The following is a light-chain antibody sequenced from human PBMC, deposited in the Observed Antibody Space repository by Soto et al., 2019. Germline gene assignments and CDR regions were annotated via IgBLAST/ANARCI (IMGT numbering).Light chain of an antibody. CDR3: QQYGSSPIT. J-gene: IGKJ5*01. CDR2: GAS. V-gene: IGKV3-20*01. CDR1: QSVSSNY. Sequence: EIVLTQSSGTLSLSPGERATLSCRASQSVSSNYLAWYQQKPGQAPRLLIYGASSRATGIPDNFSGSGSGTDFTLTIGRLEPEDFAVYYCQQYGSSPITFGQGTRLEIK.